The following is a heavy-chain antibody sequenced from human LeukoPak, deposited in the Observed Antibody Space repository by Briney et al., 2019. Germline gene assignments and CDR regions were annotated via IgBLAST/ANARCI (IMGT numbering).Heavy chain of an antibody. V-gene: IGHV4-59*01. CDR2: IYYSGST. Sequence: ETLSLTCTVSGGSISSYYWSWIRQPPGKGLEWIGYIYYSGSTNYNPSLKSRVTISVDTSKYQFSLKLSSVTAADTAVYYCARAHDSSGYVMTGTFDDWGQGTLVTVSS. J-gene: IGHJ4*02. CDR1: GGSISSYY. CDR3: ARAHDSSGYVMTGTFDD. D-gene: IGHD3-22*01.